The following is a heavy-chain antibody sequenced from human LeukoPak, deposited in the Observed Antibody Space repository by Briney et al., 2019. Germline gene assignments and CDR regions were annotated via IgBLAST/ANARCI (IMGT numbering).Heavy chain of an antibody. CDR2: IYYSGST. V-gene: IGHV4-59*08. CDR3: ARLAAADLSYDY. Sequence: SETLSLTCTVSGGSISSYYWSWIRQPPGKGLEWIGYIYYSGSTNYNPSLKSRVTISVDTSKNQFSLKLSSVTAADTAVYYCARLAAADLSYDYWGQGTLVTVSS. CDR1: GGSISSYY. J-gene: IGHJ4*02. D-gene: IGHD6-13*01.